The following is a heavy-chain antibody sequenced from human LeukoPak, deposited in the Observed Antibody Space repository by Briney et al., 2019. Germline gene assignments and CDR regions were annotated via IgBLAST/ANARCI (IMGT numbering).Heavy chain of an antibody. CDR1: GFTFNSYW. CDR3: ARGAIVVVVAATDGDAFDI. CDR2: ISYDGSNK. Sequence: PGGSLRLSCAASGFTFNSYWMSWVRQAPGKGLEWVAVISYDGSNKYYADSVKGRFTISRDNSKNTLYLQMSSLRAGDTAVYYCARGAIVVVVAATDGDAFDIWGQGTMVTVSS. D-gene: IGHD2-15*01. J-gene: IGHJ3*02. V-gene: IGHV3-30*03.